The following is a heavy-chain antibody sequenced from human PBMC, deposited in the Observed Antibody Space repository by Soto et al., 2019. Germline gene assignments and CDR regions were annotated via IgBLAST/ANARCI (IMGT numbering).Heavy chain of an antibody. D-gene: IGHD3-10*01. CDR1: GFTFSDYY. CDR2: ISSSGSTI. CDR3: AREYQLLWFGESYNWFDP. Sequence: GGSLRLSCAASGFTFSDYYMSWIRQAPGKGLEWVSYISSSGSTIYYADSVKGRFTISRDNAKNSLYLQMNSLRAEDTAVYYCAREYQLLWFGESYNWFDPWGQGTLVTVSS. V-gene: IGHV3-11*01. J-gene: IGHJ5*02.